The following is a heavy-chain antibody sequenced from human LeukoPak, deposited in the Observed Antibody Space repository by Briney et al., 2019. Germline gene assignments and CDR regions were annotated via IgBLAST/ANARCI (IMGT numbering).Heavy chain of an antibody. Sequence: SETLSLTCAVYGGSFSGYYWSWIRQPPGKGLEWIGEVNHSGSTNYNPSLKSRVTISVDTSKNQFSLKLSSVTAADTAVYYCARTITMIVVPYYYYYYMDVWGKGTTVTVSS. D-gene: IGHD3-22*01. J-gene: IGHJ6*03. V-gene: IGHV4-34*01. CDR3: ARTITMIVVPYYYYYYMDV. CDR1: GGSFSGYY. CDR2: VNHSGST.